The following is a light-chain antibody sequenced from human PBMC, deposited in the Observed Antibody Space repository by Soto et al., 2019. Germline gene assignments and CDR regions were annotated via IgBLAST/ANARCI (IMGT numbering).Light chain of an antibody. CDR2: LYSDGSH. V-gene: IGLV4-69*01. Sequence: QAVVTQSPSASASLGASVKLTCTLTSGHSSYAIAWHQQQPEKGPRFLMKLYSDGSHNKGDGIPDRFSGSSSGAERHLTISGLQSEDEADYYCQTWGTGMGVFGGGTKLTVL. CDR3: QTWGTGMGV. CDR1: SGHSSYA. J-gene: IGLJ3*02.